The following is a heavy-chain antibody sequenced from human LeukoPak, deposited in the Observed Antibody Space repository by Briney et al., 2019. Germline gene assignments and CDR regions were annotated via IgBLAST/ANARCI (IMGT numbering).Heavy chain of an antibody. CDR2: IKIDGST. J-gene: IGHJ4*02. Sequence: GGSLRLSCAASVFTFSDHFLAWVRQAPGKGLEWVSLIKIDGSTYYPDSVKGRFTISRDNSKNMLYLQMTSLRAEDTAVYYCARHDYLGDWGQGTLVTVSS. V-gene: IGHV3-53*01. CDR3: ARHDYLGD. CDR1: VFTFSDHF.